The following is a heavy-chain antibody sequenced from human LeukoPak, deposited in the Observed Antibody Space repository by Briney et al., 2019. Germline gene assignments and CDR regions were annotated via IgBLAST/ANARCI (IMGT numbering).Heavy chain of an antibody. CDR3: AKDYTAYGDYFDY. CDR2: IRYDASNK. Sequence: GGSLRLSCEASGFTFSSYGMHWVRQAPGKGLEWVAFIRYDASNKYYADSVKGRFTISRDNSKNTLYLQMNSLRAEDTAVYYCAKDYTAYGDYFDYWGQGTLVTVSS. V-gene: IGHV3-30*02. D-gene: IGHD4-17*01. J-gene: IGHJ4*02. CDR1: GFTFSSYG.